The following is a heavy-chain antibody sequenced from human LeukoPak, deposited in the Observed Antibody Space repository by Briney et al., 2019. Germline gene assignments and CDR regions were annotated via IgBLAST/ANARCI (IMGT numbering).Heavy chain of an antibody. CDR2: IYYSGST. J-gene: IGHJ6*02. CDR1: GGSVSSGSYY. Sequence: PSETLSLTCTVSGGSVSSGSYYWSWIRQPPGKGLEWIGYIYYSGSTNYNPSLKSRVTISVDTSKNQFSLKLSSVTAADTAVYYCAREEYSSSWYFVYYYYGMDVWGQGTTVTVSS. CDR3: AREEYSSSWYFVYYYYGMDV. V-gene: IGHV4-61*01. D-gene: IGHD6-13*01.